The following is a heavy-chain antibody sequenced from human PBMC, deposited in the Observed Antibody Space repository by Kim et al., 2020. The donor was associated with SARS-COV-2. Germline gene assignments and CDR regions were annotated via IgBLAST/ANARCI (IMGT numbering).Heavy chain of an antibody. CDR3: ARVAAAGLRMDV. CDR1: GGSVGSSDYY. CDR2: IFYRGTT. J-gene: IGHJ6*02. V-gene: IGHV4-39*07. D-gene: IGHD6-13*01. Sequence: SETLSLTCTVSGGSVGSSDYYWGWIRQPPGKGLEWIATIFYRGTTYYNPSLKSRVTISVDTSKNQFSLRLRSVTAADTAVFYCARVAAAGLRMDVWGHGTPVTVSS.